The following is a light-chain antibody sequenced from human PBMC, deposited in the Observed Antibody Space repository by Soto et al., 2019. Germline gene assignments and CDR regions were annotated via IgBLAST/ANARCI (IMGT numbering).Light chain of an antibody. CDR1: QSLPSTW. Sequence: DVQMTQSSSTLSASVGDKVTITCRASQSLPSTWLAWFQQRPGKAPNVLIYKGSALASGVSSRFSGSGSGTEFTLTISSLQPDDFATYYCQQYAAQSTWTFGQGTRV. V-gene: IGKV1-5*03. CDR3: QQYAAQSTWT. J-gene: IGKJ1*01. CDR2: KGS.